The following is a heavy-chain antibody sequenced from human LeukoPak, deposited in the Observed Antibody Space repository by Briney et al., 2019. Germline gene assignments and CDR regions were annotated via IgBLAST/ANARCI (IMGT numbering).Heavy chain of an antibody. V-gene: IGHV1-46*01. CDR2: INPSGGST. CDR3: ARRSRDGYMHFDY. CDR1: GYTFTGYY. J-gene: IGHJ4*02. Sequence: SVKVSCKASGYTFTGYYMHWVRQAPGQGLEWMGIINPSGGSTSYAQKFQGRVTMTRDTSTSTVYMELSSLRSEDTAVYYCARRSRDGYMHFDYWGQGTLVTVSS. D-gene: IGHD5-24*01.